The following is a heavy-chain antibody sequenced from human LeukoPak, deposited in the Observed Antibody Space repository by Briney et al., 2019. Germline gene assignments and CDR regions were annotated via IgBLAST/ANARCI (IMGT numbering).Heavy chain of an antibody. CDR2: INPNSGGT. D-gene: IGHD3-3*01. Sequence: ASVKVSCKASGYTFTGYYMHWVRQAPGQGLEWMGWINPNSGGTNYAQKFQGRVTMTRDTSISTAYMELSRLRSDDTAVYYCARGATIFGVVIALYYGMDVWGQGTTVTVSS. CDR1: GYTFTGYY. J-gene: IGHJ6*02. CDR3: ARGATIFGVVIALYYGMDV. V-gene: IGHV1-2*02.